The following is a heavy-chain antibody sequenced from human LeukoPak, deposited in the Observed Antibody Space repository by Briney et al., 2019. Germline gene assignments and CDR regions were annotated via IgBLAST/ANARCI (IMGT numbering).Heavy chain of an antibody. CDR1: GGSISSNNYY. D-gene: IGHD3-3*01. CDR3: ASLPRRSINIDY. CDR2: IYYTGST. V-gene: IGHV4-39*01. Sequence: SETLSLTCTVSGGSISSNNYYWNWIRQPPGEGLEWIASIYYTGSTYYNPSLKSRVTISVDTSKNQFSLKLSSVTAADTAVYYCASLPRRSINIDYWGQGTLVTVSS. J-gene: IGHJ4*02.